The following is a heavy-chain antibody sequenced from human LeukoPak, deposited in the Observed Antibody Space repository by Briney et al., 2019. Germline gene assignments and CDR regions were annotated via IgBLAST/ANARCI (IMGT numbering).Heavy chain of an antibody. CDR3: ARRHSGWYGVYFDY. V-gene: IGHV4-39*01. CDR2: IYYSGST. Sequence: SETLSLTCTVSGGSISSSSYYWGWIRQPPGKGLEWIGSIYYSGSTYYNPSLKSRVTISVDTSKNQFSLKLSSVTAADTAVYYCARRHSGWYGVYFDYWGQGTLVTVSS. D-gene: IGHD6-19*01. J-gene: IGHJ4*02. CDR1: GGSISSSSYY.